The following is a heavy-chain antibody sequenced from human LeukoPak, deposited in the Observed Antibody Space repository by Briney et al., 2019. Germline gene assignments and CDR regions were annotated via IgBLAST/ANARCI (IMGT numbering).Heavy chain of an antibody. CDR1: GYTFTGYY. CDR3: ARGQYYYDSSGSDY. Sequence: ASVKVSXKASGYTFTGYYMHWVRQAPGQGLEWMGRIDPNSGGTNYAQKFQGRVTMTRDTSISTAYMELSRLRSDDTAVYYCARGQYYYDSSGSDYWGQGTLVTVSS. CDR2: IDPNSGGT. J-gene: IGHJ4*02. D-gene: IGHD3-22*01. V-gene: IGHV1-2*06.